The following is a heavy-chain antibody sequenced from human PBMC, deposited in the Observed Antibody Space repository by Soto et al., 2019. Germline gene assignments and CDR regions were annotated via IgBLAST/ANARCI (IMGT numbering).Heavy chain of an antibody. CDR3: ARFQSSGWYGFDY. Sequence: GESLKISCKGSGYSFTSYWIGWVRQMPGKGLEWMGIIYPGDSETRYSPSFQGQVAISADTSITTAYLQWSSLRASDTAMYYCARFQSSGWYGFDYWGQGIQVTVSS. CDR2: IYPGDSET. J-gene: IGHJ4*02. D-gene: IGHD6-19*01. V-gene: IGHV5-51*01. CDR1: GYSFTSYW.